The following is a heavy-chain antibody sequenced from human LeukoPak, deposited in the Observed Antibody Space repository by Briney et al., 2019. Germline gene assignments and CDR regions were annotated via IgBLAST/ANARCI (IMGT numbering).Heavy chain of an antibody. J-gene: IGHJ4*02. CDR3: AKVRWDNSGWYYLDS. V-gene: IGHV3-30*18. CDR1: GFTFSDYN. Sequence: QPGGSLRLSCVVSGFTFSDYNMHWVRQAPGKGLEWVTIISYDGTKKYYADSVKGRFTISRDNSKNTLYLQMNNLRAEDTAMYYCAKVRWDNSGWYYLDSWGQGTLVTVSS. CDR2: ISYDGTKK. D-gene: IGHD6-19*01.